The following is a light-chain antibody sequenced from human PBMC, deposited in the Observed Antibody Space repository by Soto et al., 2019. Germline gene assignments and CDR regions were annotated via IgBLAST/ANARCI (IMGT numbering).Light chain of an antibody. J-gene: IGKJ1*01. CDR2: GAS. CDR3: QQYTNWPSWT. V-gene: IGKV3-15*01. CDR1: QSVSSN. Sequence: EIVMTQSPATLSVSPGERATLSCRASQSVSSNLAWYQQKPGQAPRLLIYGASTRATGIPARFSGSGSGTEVTLTISSLQSEDFAVHYCQQYTNWPSWTFGQGTKVEIK.